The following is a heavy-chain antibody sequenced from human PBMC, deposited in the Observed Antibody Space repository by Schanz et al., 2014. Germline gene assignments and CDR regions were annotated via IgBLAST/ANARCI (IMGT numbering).Heavy chain of an antibody. J-gene: IGHJ6*03. CDR2: INTCSGNT. CDR3: ASGEASVTSSEVVIDRMNV. V-gene: IGHV1-3*04. CDR1: GYTFAGHA. Sequence: QVQLVQSGAEVKKPGASVKVSCQASGYTFAGHAVHWVRQAPGQGPEWVGWINTCSGNTKYSQKFEGRVTITSDTTANIVSREVSRLRSEDTAVFYGASGEASVTSSEVVIDRMNVWGKGTTVIVSS. D-gene: IGHD3-3*01.